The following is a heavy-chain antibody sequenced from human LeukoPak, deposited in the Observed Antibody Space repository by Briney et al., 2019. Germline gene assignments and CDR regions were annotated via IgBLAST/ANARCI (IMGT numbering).Heavy chain of an antibody. CDR2: IRYDGSRK. D-gene: IGHD4/OR15-4a*01. CDR3: AKVSLNMVNDAFDI. J-gene: IGHJ3*02. V-gene: IGHV3-30*02. Sequence: GGSLRLSCAASPFTFSAHTINWVRQAPDKGLEWVAFIRYDGSRKYYADSVKGRFTISRDNSKNTLYLQMNSLRAEDTAMYYCAKVSLNMVNDAFDIWGQGTMVGVSS. CDR1: PFTFSAHT.